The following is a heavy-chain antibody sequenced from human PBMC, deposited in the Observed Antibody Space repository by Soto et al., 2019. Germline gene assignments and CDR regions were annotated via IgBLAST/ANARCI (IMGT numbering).Heavy chain of an antibody. CDR3: ARSLAAAPEAFDY. Sequence: EVQLVETGGGLIQPGGSLRLSCAASGFTVSSNYMSWVRQAPGKGLEWVSVIYSGGSTYYADSVKGRFTISTDNSKNTLDLQINSPIAEDTAVYYCARSLAAAPEAFDYWGHGTLVTVSS. CDR2: IYSGGST. CDR1: GFTVSSNY. D-gene: IGHD6-13*01. V-gene: IGHV3-53*02. J-gene: IGHJ4*01.